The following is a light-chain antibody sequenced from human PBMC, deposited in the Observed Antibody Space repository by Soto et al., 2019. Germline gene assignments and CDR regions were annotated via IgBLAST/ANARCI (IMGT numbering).Light chain of an antibody. CDR2: GAS. J-gene: IGKJ3*01. V-gene: IGKV3-15*01. CDR1: QSLSSN. CDR3: QQRSDWPRIT. Sequence: EIVMTQSPATLSVSPGEGATLSCRASQSLSSNLAWYQQKPGQAPRLLIYGASSRATGIPARFSGSGSGTEFTLTVSSLQSDDFALYYCQQRSDWPRITFGPGTKVDIK.